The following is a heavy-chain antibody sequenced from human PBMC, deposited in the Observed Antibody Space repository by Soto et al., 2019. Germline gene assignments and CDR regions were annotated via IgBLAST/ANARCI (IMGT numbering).Heavy chain of an antibody. Sequence: SQPLSRTCASSGDSVSSNIGACNCIRQSPSRGLEWLGRTYYRSKWYNDYAVSVKSRITINPDTSKNQFSLQLNSVTPEDTAVYYCARDIVGALYGMDVWGHGTTVTVSS. CDR2: TYYRSKWYN. CDR1: GDSVSSNIGA. CDR3: ARDIVGALYGMDV. D-gene: IGHD1-26*01. J-gene: IGHJ6*02. V-gene: IGHV6-1*01.